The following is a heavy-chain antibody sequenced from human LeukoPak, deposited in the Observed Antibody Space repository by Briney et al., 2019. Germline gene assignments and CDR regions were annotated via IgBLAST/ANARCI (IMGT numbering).Heavy chain of an antibody. J-gene: IGHJ4*02. Sequence: ASVKVSCKVSGYTLTELSMHWVRQAPGKGLEWMGGFDPEDGETIYAQKFQGRVTMTEDTSTDTAYMELSSLRSEDTAVYYCATGLWYYDILTGNYFDYWGQGTLVTVSS. CDR1: GYTLTELS. D-gene: IGHD3-9*01. CDR3: ATGLWYYDILTGNYFDY. CDR2: FDPEDGET. V-gene: IGHV1-24*01.